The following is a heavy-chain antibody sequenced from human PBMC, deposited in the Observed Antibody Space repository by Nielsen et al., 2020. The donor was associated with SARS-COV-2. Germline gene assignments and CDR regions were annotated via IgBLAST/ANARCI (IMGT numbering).Heavy chain of an antibody. CDR1: GFTFSSYS. J-gene: IGHJ5*02. V-gene: IGHV3-48*02. CDR3: ARDVLGSSGSYGGWFDP. Sequence: GGSLSLSCAASGFTFSSYSMNWVRQAPGKGLEWVSYISSSSSTIYYADSVKGRFTISRDNAKNSLYLQMNSLRDEDTAVYYCARDVLGSSGSYGGWFDPWGQGTLVTVSS. D-gene: IGHD1-26*01. CDR2: ISSSSSTI.